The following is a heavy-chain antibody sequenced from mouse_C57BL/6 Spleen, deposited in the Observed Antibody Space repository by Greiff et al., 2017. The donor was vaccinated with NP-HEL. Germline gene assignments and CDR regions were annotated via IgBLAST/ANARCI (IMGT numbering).Heavy chain of an antibody. Sequence: QVQLKESGPELVKPGASVKISCKASGYAFSSSWMNWVKQRPGKGLEWIGRIYPGDGDTNYNGKFKGKATLTADKSSSTAYMQLSSLTSEDSAVYFCARLGQGDYWGQSTTLTVSS. V-gene: IGHV1-82*01. CDR3: ARLGQGDY. CDR1: GYAFSSSW. CDR2: IYPGDGDT. J-gene: IGHJ2*01.